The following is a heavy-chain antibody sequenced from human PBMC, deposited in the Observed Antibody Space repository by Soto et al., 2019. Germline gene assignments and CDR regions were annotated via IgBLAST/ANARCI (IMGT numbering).Heavy chain of an antibody. V-gene: IGHV4-30-4*01. CDR2: IYNSGGS. D-gene: IGHD4-17*01. CDR3: VGTGTTDDY. Sequence: PSETLSLTCSVSGASVRSGDYYWSCIRQAPGKGLEWIGYIYNSGGSYYNPSLKGRLTISIDTSKNQFSLKLNSVKAADTAIYYCVGTGTTDDYWGRGTLVTVS. CDR1: GASVRSGDYY. J-gene: IGHJ4*02.